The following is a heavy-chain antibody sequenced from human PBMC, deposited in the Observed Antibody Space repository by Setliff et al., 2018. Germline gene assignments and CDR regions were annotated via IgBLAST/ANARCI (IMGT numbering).Heavy chain of an antibody. V-gene: IGHV4-59*01. J-gene: IGHJ4*02. Sequence: SETLSLTCTVSGGSISSYYWSWFRQSPGKGLEWIGFIYYNGRSDHNPSFQSRVTMSVDRSKNQFSLNLRAMTAADTAVYYCAREGGGSGWTPDSWGQGTLVTVSS. CDR1: GGSISSYY. CDR2: IYYNGRS. CDR3: AREGGGSGWTPDS. D-gene: IGHD6-19*01.